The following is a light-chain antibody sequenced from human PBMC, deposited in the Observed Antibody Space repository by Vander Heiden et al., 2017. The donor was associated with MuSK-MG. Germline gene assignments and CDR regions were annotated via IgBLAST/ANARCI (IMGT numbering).Light chain of an antibody. CDR3: MQDLHMYT. CDR1: QSLLHNNGYNY. CDR2: LGS. Sequence: DIVMTQSPLSLPVTPGEPASISCRSSQSLLHNNGYNYLDWYLQKPGQSPQLLIYLGSTRASGVPDRFSGSGSGTDFTLKSSRVEAEDVGVYYCMQDLHMYTFGQGTKLDIK. V-gene: IGKV2-28*01. J-gene: IGKJ2*01.